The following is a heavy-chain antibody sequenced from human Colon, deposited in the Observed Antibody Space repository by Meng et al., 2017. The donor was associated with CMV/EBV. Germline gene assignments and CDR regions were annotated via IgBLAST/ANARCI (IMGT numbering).Heavy chain of an antibody. Sequence: CAGPGGSISSGDYYWSWIRQPPGEGLEWIGYIYYSGSTYYNPSLKSRVTISVDTSKNQFSLKLSSVTAADTAVYYCASFHTDGWFGPWGQGTLVTVSS. CDR1: GGSISSGDYY. D-gene: IGHD2-8*02. CDR2: IYYSGST. J-gene: IGHJ5*02. CDR3: ASFHTDGWFGP. V-gene: IGHV4-30-4*01.